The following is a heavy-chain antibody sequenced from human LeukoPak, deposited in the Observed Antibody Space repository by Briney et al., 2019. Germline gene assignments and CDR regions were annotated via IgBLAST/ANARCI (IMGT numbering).Heavy chain of an antibody. CDR2: IYYSGST. CDR3: ARSNYYDSSGYAADAFDI. D-gene: IGHD3-22*01. V-gene: IGHV4-59*08. CDR1: GGSISSYY. Sequence: SETLSLTCTVSGGSISSYYWSWIRQPPGKGLEWIGYIYYSGSTNYNPSLKSRVTISVDTSKNQFSLKLSSVTAADTAVYNCARSNYYDSSGYAADAFDIWGQGTMVTVSS. J-gene: IGHJ3*02.